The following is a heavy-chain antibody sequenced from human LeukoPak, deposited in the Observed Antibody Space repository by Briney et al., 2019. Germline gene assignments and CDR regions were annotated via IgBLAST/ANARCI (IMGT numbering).Heavy chain of an antibody. Sequence: PSETLSLTCAVYGGSFSGYYRSWIRQPPGKGLEWIGEINHSGSTNYNPSLKSRVTISVDTSKNQFSLKLSSVTAADTAVYYCARERSSSWYRYFQHWGQGTLVTVSS. J-gene: IGHJ1*01. CDR2: INHSGST. CDR1: GGSFSGYY. D-gene: IGHD6-13*01. CDR3: ARERSSSWYRYFQH. V-gene: IGHV4-34*01.